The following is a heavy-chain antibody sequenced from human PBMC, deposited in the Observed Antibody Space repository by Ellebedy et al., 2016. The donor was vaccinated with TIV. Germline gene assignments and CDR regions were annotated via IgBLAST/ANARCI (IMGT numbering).Heavy chain of an antibody. CDR1: GGSINSNRNY. Sequence: MPSETLSLTCSVSGGSINSNRNYWGWIRPPQGQGLEWIASINTWETYYNPSLKILVAIAVDTSKMQFFLTLRLVTDADAAVDYCVRPEFGLGGGAWFDSWGLGTLVTVSS. J-gene: IGHJ5*01. V-gene: IGHV4-39*01. CDR2: INTWET. CDR3: VRPEFGLGGGAWFDS. D-gene: IGHD3-16*01.